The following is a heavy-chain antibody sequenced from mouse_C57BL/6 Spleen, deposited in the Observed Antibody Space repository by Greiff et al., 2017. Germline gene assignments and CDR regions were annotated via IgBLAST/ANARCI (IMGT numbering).Heavy chain of an antibody. J-gene: IGHJ4*01. D-gene: IGHD3-1*01. V-gene: IGHV1-58*01. CDR1: GYTFTSYG. CDR3: ARLGLRRTMTMGY. CDR2: IYIGSGYT. Sequence: EVQLKQSGAELVRPGSSVKMSCKTSGYTFTSYGINWVKQRPGQGLEWIGYIYIGSGYTEYNEKFKGKATLTSDTSSSTAYMQLSSLTTEDSATYFCARLGLRRTMTMGYWGQGTSVTVSS.